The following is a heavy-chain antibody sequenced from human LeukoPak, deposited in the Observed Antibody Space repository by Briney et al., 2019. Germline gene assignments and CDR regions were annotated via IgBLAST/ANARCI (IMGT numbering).Heavy chain of an antibody. CDR2: IIPIFGTA. D-gene: IGHD3-22*01. J-gene: IGHJ3*02. CDR1: GGTFSSYA. Sequence: ASVKVSCKASGGTFSSYAISWVRQAPGQGLEWMGGIIPIFGTANYAQKFQGRVTVTRDTSTSTAYMELSSLRSEDTAVYYCAKDEKGYYHDTSGYPDAFDIWGQGTMVTVSS. CDR3: AKDEKGYYHDTSGYPDAFDI. V-gene: IGHV1-69*05.